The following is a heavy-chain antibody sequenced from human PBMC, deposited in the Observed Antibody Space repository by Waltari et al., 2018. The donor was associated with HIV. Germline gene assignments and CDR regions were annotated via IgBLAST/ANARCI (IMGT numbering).Heavy chain of an antibody. Sequence: QVQLVESGGGVVQPGRSLRLSCAASGFTFNPYAMHWVRQAPGKGLEWVAVISLDGSNKHYADSVKGRCTISRDNSRSSLYLQMSSLRAEDTAVYYCGREGDYYDSSPFDYWGQGTLVTVSS. CDR3: GREGDYYDSSPFDY. CDR1: GFTFNPYA. CDR2: ISLDGSNK. J-gene: IGHJ4*02. V-gene: IGHV3-30-3*01. D-gene: IGHD3-22*01.